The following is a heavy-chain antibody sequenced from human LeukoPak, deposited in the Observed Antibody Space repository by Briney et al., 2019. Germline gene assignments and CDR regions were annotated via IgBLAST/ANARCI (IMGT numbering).Heavy chain of an antibody. V-gene: IGHV3-9*01. CDR2: ISWNSGSI. CDR1: GFTFDDYA. CDR3: AKDSDSSGDYYGFLYAFDI. D-gene: IGHD3-22*01. J-gene: IGHJ3*02. Sequence: PGRSLRLSCAASGFTFDDYAMHWVRQAPGKGLEWVSGISWNSGSIGYADSVKGRFTISRDNAKNSLYLQMNSLRAEDTALYYCAKDSDSSGDYYGFLYAFDIWGQGTMVTVSS.